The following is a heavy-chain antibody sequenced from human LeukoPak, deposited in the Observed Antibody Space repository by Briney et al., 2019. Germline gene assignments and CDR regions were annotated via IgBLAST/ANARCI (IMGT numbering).Heavy chain of an antibody. V-gene: IGHV3-23*01. Sequence: GGSLRLSCAASGFTFSSYGMSWVRQAPGKGLEWVSTISGSGGSTYYADSVKGRFSISRDNSKNTLSLKMNSLRAEDTAVYYCAKDRNYYGSGSHNWFDPWGQGTLVTVSS. D-gene: IGHD3-10*01. CDR1: GFTFSSYG. CDR2: ISGSGGST. CDR3: AKDRNYYGSGSHNWFDP. J-gene: IGHJ5*02.